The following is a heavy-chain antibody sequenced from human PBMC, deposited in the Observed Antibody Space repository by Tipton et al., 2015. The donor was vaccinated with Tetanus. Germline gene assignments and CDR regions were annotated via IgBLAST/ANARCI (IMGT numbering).Heavy chain of an antibody. D-gene: IGHD3-10*01. V-gene: IGHV5-51*01. J-gene: IGHJ5*02. CDR1: GHNSRSYW. CDR3: ARLPKHYSASGST. Sequence: QLVQSGVEVKKPGESLKISCKVSGHNSRSYWISWVRQMPGKGLEWMGIIYPGDSDATYSPSFQGQVTISIDKSISTAYLHWSSLKASDTAIYFCARLPKHYSASGSTWGQGTLVTVSS. CDR2: IYPGDSDA.